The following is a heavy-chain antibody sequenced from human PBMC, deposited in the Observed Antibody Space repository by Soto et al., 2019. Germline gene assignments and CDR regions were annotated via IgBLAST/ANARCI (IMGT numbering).Heavy chain of an antibody. Sequence: GGSLRLSCTASGFTFGDYAMSWFRQTPGKGLEWVGFIRSKAYGGTTEYAASVKGRFTISRDDSKSIAYLQMNSLKTEDTAVYYCTRDKKAVAGTAGPYYYYGMDVWGQGTTVTVSS. J-gene: IGHJ6*02. CDR1: GFTFGDYA. D-gene: IGHD6-19*01. CDR3: TRDKKAVAGTAGPYYYYGMDV. V-gene: IGHV3-49*03. CDR2: IRSKAYGGTT.